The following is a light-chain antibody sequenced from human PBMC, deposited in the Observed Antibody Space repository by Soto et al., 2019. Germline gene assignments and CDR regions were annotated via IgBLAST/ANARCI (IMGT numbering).Light chain of an antibody. J-gene: IGKJ5*01. CDR2: GAS. CDR3: QQYNNWPPIT. V-gene: IGKV3D-15*01. Sequence: EIVLTQSPGTLRLSPGERATLSCRASQSVSSNLAWYQQKPGQAPRLLIYGASTRATGIPARFSGSGSGTEFTLTISSLQSEDFAVYYCQQYNNWPPITFGQGTRLEIK. CDR1: QSVSSN.